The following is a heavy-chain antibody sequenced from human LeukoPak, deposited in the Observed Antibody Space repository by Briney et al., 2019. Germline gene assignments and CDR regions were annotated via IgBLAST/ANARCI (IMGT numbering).Heavy chain of an antibody. CDR3: ARGFLEWLLYPYYFDY. D-gene: IGHD3-3*01. J-gene: IGHJ4*02. CDR2: ISGSGGST. Sequence: PGGSLRLSCAASGFTFSSYAMSWVRQAPGRGLEWVSAISGSGGSTYYADSVKGRFTISRDNSKNTLYLQMNSLRAEDTAVYYCARGFLEWLLYPYYFDYWGQGTLVTVSS. V-gene: IGHV3-23*01. CDR1: GFTFSSYA.